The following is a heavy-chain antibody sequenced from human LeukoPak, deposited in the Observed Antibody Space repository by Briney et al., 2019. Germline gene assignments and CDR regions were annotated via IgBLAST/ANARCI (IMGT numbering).Heavy chain of an antibody. J-gene: IGHJ5*02. V-gene: IGHV3-11*04. CDR3: ARDFWSGHYRNWFDP. CDR1: GFTFSDYY. CDR2: ISSSGSTI. D-gene: IGHD3-3*01. Sequence: GGSLRLSCAASGFTFSDYYMSWIRQAPGKGLEWVSYISSSGSTIYYADSVKGRFTISRDNAKNSLYLQMNSLRAEDTAVYYCARDFWSGHYRNWFDPWGQGTLVTVSS.